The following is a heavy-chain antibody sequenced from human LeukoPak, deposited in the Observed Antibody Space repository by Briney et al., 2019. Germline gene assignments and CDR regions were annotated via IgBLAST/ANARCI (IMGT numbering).Heavy chain of an antibody. CDR1: GGSISSSSYY. CDR2: IDYSGNT. Sequence: PSETLSLTCTVSGGSISSSSYYWRWIRQPPGKGLKWIASIDYSGNTYYNLSLKSRVTMFVDTSKNQFSLRLRSVTAADTAVYYCARNPVAGFDFWGQGALVTVSS. CDR3: ARNPVAGFDF. V-gene: IGHV4-39*01. J-gene: IGHJ4*02. D-gene: IGHD6-19*01.